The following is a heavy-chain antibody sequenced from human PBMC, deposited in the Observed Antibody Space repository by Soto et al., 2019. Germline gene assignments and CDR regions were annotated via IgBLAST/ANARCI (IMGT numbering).Heavy chain of an antibody. J-gene: IGHJ4*02. CDR2: IGSRSSSI. CDR1: GFTFISYS. CDR3: ARDCSSVTCSPY. Sequence: EVQLVESGGGLVQPGGSLRLSCAASGFTFISYSMNWVRQAPGKGLEWVSYIGSRSSSIYYADSVKGRFTISRDNAKNSLYLQMNSLRAEDTAVYYCARDCSSVTCSPYWGQGTLFTVSS. V-gene: IGHV3-48*01. D-gene: IGHD2-2*01.